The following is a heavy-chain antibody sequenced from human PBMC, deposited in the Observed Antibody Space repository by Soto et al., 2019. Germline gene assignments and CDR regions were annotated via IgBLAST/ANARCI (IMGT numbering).Heavy chain of an antibody. CDR3: ARHHYDYIWGSGDDAFDI. Sequence: SQTLSLTCTVSGGSISSSSYYWGWIRQPPGKGLEWIGSIYYSGSTYYNPSLKSRVTISVDTSKNQFSLKLSSVTAADTAVYYCARHHYDYIWGSGDDAFDIWGQGTMVTVSS. CDR1: GGSISSSSYY. V-gene: IGHV4-39*01. J-gene: IGHJ3*02. D-gene: IGHD3-16*01. CDR2: IYYSGST.